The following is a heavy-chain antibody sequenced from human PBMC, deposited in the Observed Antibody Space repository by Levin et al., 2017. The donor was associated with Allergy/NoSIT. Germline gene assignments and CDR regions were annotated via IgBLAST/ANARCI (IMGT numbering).Heavy chain of an antibody. CDR2: ISGSGGST. CDR3: AYYYGSGSYGMDV. J-gene: IGHJ6*02. V-gene: IGHV3-23*01. D-gene: IGHD3-10*01. CDR1: GFTFSSYA. Sequence: AGGSLRLSCAASGFTFSSYAMSWVRQAPGKGLEWVSAISGSGGSTYYADSVKGRFTISRDNSKNTLYLQMNSLRAEDTAVYYCAYYYGSGSYGMDVWGQGTTVTVSS.